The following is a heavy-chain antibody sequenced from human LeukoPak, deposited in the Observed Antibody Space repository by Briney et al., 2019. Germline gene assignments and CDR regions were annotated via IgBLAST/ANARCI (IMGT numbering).Heavy chain of an antibody. J-gene: IGHJ4*02. D-gene: IGHD2-2*01. Sequence: GGSLRLSCAASGSIFSNYAIHWVRQAPGKGLEWVAVISYDGSNKYYADSVKGRFTISRDISKNTLYLQMNSLRAEDTAVYYCARGYCSSISCYVDYWGQGTLVTVSS. CDR1: GSIFSNYA. V-gene: IGHV3-30*04. CDR3: ARGYCSSISCYVDY. CDR2: ISYDGSNK.